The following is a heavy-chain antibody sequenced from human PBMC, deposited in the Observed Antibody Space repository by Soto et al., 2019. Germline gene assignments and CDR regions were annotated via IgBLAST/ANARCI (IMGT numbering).Heavy chain of an antibody. V-gene: IGHV4-39*01. Sequence: SETLSLTCTVSGGSISSSSYYWGWIRQPPGKGLEWIGSIYYSGSTYYNPSLKSRVTISVDTSKNQISMKLSSVTAADTVVYFCARHYDFWSGSSAAFDIWGQGTMVTVSS. D-gene: IGHD3-3*01. CDR3: ARHYDFWSGSSAAFDI. CDR2: IYYSGST. CDR1: GGSISSSSYY. J-gene: IGHJ3*02.